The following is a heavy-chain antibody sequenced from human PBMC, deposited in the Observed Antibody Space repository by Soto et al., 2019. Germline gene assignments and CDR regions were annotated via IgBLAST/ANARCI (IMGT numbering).Heavy chain of an antibody. CDR3: GRARPAVAGKSGLGWYFDL. Sequence: PSETPSLTCTVSGGSISSAGYYWSWIRQHPGKGLEWIGYIYYSGSTYYNPSLKSRVTISVDTSKNQFSLKLRSVTAADTAVYYCGRARPAVAGKSGLGWYFDLPGRGPRVPV. V-gene: IGHV4-31*03. CDR1: GGSISSAGYY. D-gene: IGHD6-19*01. CDR2: IYYSGST. J-gene: IGHJ2*01.